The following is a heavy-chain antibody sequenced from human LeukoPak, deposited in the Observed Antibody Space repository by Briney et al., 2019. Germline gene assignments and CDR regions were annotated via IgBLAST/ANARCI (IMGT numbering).Heavy chain of an antibody. CDR1: GASISSYY. CDR2: IYTSGST. J-gene: IGHJ4*02. D-gene: IGHD1-26*01. V-gene: IGHV4-4*07. Sequence: KTSETLSLTCTVSGASISSYYWTWTRQPAGEGLEWIGRIYTSGSTNYNPSLKSRVTMSVDTSKNQFSLKLSSVTAADTAVYYCARARGGSGSYGHFDYWGQGTLVTVSS. CDR3: ARARGGSGSYGHFDY.